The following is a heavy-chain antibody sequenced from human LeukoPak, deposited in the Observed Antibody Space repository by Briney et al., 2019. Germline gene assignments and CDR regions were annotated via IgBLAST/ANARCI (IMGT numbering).Heavy chain of an antibody. D-gene: IGHD6-19*01. CDR3: ARGTKIAVAGTSQRKKFDF. CDR1: GYTFTSFD. J-gene: IGHJ4*02. Sequence: GASVKVSCKASGYTFTSFDINWVRQAPGQGLEWMGWMNPNSGNTAYAQKFKGRVTITRNTSMDTAYMEMSSLRSEDTAVYYCARGTKIAVAGTSQRKKFDFWGQGTLVTVSS. V-gene: IGHV1-8*03. CDR2: MNPNSGNT.